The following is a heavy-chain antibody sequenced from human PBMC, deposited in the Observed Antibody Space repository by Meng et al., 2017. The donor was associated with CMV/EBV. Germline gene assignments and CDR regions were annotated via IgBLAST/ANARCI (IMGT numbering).Heavy chain of an antibody. Sequence: ILCKGHGPALATPPHTLTLSCTFSGFSLSTSGVGVGWICQPQGKALEWLALIYWDDDKRYSPSLKSRITITKDTSKYQVVLTMTNMDPVDTATYYCAHSPSLQLVRHWFDPWGQGTLVTVSS. CDR2: IYWDDDK. J-gene: IGHJ5*02. CDR3: AHSPSLQLVRHWFDP. V-gene: IGHV2-5*02. D-gene: IGHD6-6*01. CDR1: GFSLSTSGVG.